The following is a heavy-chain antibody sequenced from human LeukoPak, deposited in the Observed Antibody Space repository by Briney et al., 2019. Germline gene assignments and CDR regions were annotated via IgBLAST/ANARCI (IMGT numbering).Heavy chain of an antibody. CDR2: ISGYNGNT. CDR1: GYTFTSYG. Sequence: GASVKVSSKASGYTFTSYGISWVRQARGPGLEGMGWISGYNGNTKNAQKSQGRVTMTTDKSTPTTYTQRRSLRSDDTAVYYCARATHRAGDAFDIWGQGTMVTVSS. V-gene: IGHV1-18*01. J-gene: IGHJ3*02. D-gene: IGHD3-10*01. CDR3: ARATHRAGDAFDI.